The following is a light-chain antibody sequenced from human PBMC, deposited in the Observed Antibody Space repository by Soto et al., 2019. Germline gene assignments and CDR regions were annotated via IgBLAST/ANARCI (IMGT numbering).Light chain of an antibody. CDR1: SSNIGAGYD. Sequence: QSVLTQPPSVSGAPGQRVTISCTGSSSNIGAGYDVHWYQQLPGTAPKLLIYSNNNRPSGVPDRFSGSKSGTSASLAITGLQAEDEADYYCQFYDSSLSGSVFGGGTQLTVL. V-gene: IGLV1-40*01. J-gene: IGLJ7*01. CDR3: QFYDSSLSGSV. CDR2: SNN.